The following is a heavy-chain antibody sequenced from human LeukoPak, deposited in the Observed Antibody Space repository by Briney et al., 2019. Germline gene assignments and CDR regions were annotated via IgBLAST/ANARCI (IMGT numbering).Heavy chain of an antibody. CDR3: ARGGSVVAFRYYFDY. D-gene: IGHD2-21*01. J-gene: IGHJ4*02. Sequence: LETLSLTCTVSGGSISSYYWSWIRQPPGKGLEWIGYIYYSGSTNYNPSLKSRITISLDTSKNQFSLQLSSVTAADAAVYYCARGGSVVAFRYYFDYWGQGTLVTVSS. CDR2: IYYSGST. V-gene: IGHV4-59*01. CDR1: GGSISSYY.